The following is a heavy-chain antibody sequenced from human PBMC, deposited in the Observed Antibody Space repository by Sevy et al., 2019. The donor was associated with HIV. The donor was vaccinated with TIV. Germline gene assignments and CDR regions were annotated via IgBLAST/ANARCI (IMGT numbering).Heavy chain of an antibody. D-gene: IGHD6-19*01. CDR2: IYYSGST. CDR1: GGSISSGDYY. V-gene: IGHV4-30-4*01. Sequence: SETLSLTCTVSGGSISSGDYYWSWIRQPPGKGLEWIGYIYYSGSTYYNPSLKSRVTISVDTSKNQFSLKLSSVSAADTAVYYCARGAVAADFNCFDPWGQGTLVTVSS. J-gene: IGHJ5*02. CDR3: ARGAVAADFNCFDP.